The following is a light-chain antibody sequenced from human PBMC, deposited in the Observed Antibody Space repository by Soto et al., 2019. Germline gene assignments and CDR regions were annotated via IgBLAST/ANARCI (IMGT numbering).Light chain of an antibody. CDR2: AAS. Sequence: GDRVTITCRASQGIANELGWYQQKPGKAPKLLINAASSLQSGVPSRFSGSGSGTDFTLTISSLQPEDFATYYCLQDYDFPRTFGQGTKVDIK. V-gene: IGKV1-6*01. CDR3: LQDYDFPRT. J-gene: IGKJ1*01. CDR1: QGIANE.